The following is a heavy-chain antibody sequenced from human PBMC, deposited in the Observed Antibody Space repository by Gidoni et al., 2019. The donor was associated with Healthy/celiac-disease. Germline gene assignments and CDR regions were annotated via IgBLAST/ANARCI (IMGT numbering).Heavy chain of an antibody. CDR3: AKGGRCSGGSCYFDY. J-gene: IGHJ4*02. CDR1: GFTFDDYA. V-gene: IGHV3-9*01. D-gene: IGHD2-15*01. Sequence: EVQLVESGGGLVQPGRSLRLSCAASGFTFDDYAMHWVRQAPGKGLEWVSGISWNSGSIGYADSVKGRFTISRDNAKNSLYLQMNSLRAEDTALYYCAKGGRCSGGSCYFDYWGQGTLVTVSS. CDR2: ISWNSGSI.